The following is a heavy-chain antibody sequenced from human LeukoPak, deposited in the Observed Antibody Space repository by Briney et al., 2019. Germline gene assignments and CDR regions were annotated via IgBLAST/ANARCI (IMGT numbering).Heavy chain of an antibody. CDR2: IYYSGST. D-gene: IGHD3-10*01. CDR1: GGSISSGDYY. J-gene: IGHJ5*02. V-gene: IGHV4-30-4*01. CDR3: ARGNFGSGSYYTNWFDP. Sequence: SETLSLTCTVSGGSISSGDYYWSWIRQPPGKGLEWIGYIYYSGSTYYNPSLKSRVTISVDTSKNQFSLKLSSVTAADTAVYYCARGNFGSGSYYTNWFDPWGQGTLVTVSS.